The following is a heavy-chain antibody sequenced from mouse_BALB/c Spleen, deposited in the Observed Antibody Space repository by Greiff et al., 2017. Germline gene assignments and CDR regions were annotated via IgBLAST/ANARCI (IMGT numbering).Heavy chain of an antibody. Sequence: EVKLVESGGGLVKPGGSLKLSCAASGFTFSSYTMSWVRQTPEKRLEWVATISSGGGNTYYPDSVKGRFTISRDNAKNNLYLQMSSLRSEDTALYYCASSYYGSGGYYFDYWGQGTTLTVSS. CDR2: ISSGGGNT. D-gene: IGHD1-1*01. J-gene: IGHJ2*01. CDR3: ASSYYGSGGYYFDY. V-gene: IGHV5-9*03. CDR1: GFTFSSYT.